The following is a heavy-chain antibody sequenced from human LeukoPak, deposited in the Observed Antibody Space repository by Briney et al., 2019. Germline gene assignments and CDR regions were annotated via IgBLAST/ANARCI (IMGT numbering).Heavy chain of an antibody. J-gene: IGHJ4*02. CDR3: AKDIADGSGPDY. V-gene: IGHV3-43*02. Sequence: PGGSLRLSCAASGFTFDDYVMHWFRQAPGKGLEWASLISGNGATTYYADSVKGGFTISRDNSKNSLYLQMNSLRTEDTAFYYCAKDIADGSGPDYWGQGTLVTVSS. CDR2: ISGNGATT. D-gene: IGHD6-19*01. CDR1: GFTFDDYV.